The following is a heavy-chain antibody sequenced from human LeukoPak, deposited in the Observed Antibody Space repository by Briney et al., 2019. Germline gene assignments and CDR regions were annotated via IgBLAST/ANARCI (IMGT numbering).Heavy chain of an antibody. CDR3: ARVRRYDSSGPEAY. CDR2: IKQDGSEK. Sequence: GGSLRLSCAASEFTFSSFWMSWVRQAPGKGLECVAHIKQDGSEKYYVDSVRGRFTISRDNAKNTPYLQMNSLRAEDTAVYYCARVRRYDSSGPEAYWGQGTLVTVSS. V-gene: IGHV3-7*01. J-gene: IGHJ4*02. CDR1: EFTFSSFW. D-gene: IGHD3-22*01.